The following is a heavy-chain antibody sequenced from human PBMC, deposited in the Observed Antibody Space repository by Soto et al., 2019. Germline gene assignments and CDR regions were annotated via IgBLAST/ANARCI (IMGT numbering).Heavy chain of an antibody. D-gene: IGHD6-19*01. Sequence: SETLSLTCAVSGDSVTRSNWWSWVRQSPGKGLEWIGEIYHSGNTKYNPSLKSRITMSVDKAKNQFSLKMTSVTAADTAVYYCATSGWNEDFYYYYGMDVCGQGTTVTVSS. CDR3: ATSGWNEDFYYYYGMDV. CDR2: IYHSGNT. J-gene: IGHJ6*02. V-gene: IGHV4-4*02. CDR1: GDSVTRSNW.